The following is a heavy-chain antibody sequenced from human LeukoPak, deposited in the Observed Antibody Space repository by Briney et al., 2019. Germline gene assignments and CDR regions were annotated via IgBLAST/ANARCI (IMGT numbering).Heavy chain of an antibody. D-gene: IGHD3-22*01. CDR1: GGSISSYY. CDR2: IYYSGST. J-gene: IGHJ4*02. Sequence: SETLSLTCTVSGGSISSYYWSWIRQPPGKGLEWIGYIYYSGSTNYNPSLKSRVTISVDTSKNQFSLKLSSVTAADTAVYYCARAGGYFYGYFDYWGQGTLVTVSS. V-gene: IGHV4-59*01. CDR3: ARAGGYFYGYFDY.